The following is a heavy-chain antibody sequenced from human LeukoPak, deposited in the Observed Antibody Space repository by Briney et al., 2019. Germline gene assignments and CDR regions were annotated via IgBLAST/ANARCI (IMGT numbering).Heavy chain of an antibody. CDR2: IYYSGTT. CDR3: ARVLYSGCSMAALDY. Sequence: PSETLSLTPTHSGGSISSGSYYWGWIRQPPGKWLEWIGSIYYSGTTYYNPPLKTRATISVDTPKNQFSRKRSAVTATATPVYNCARVLYSGCSMAALDYWGQGTLVTVSS. CDR1: GGSISSGSYY. V-gene: IGHV4-39*07. J-gene: IGHJ4*02. D-gene: IGHD1-26*01.